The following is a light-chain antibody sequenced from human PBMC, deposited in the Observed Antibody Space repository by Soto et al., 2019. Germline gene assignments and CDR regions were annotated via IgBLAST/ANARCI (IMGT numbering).Light chain of an antibody. CDR1: QSVTRNY. CDR3: QQYRSSPIT. V-gene: IGKV3-20*01. J-gene: IGKJ5*01. Sequence: IVLTQSPGTLSLSPGERATLSCRASQSVTRNYLAWYQQKPGRAPRLLIYGASSRASGIPDRFSGGGSGTDFTLPISRLEPEDFAMYYCQQYRSSPITFGQGTRLEIK. CDR2: GAS.